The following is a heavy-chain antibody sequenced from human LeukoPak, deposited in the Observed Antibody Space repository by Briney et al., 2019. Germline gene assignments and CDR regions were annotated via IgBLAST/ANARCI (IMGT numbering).Heavy chain of an antibody. Sequence: HSGRSLRLSCAASGLTASHSVNNAMSWVRHAPGKGLEWVSGITTSGSTYYADSVKGRFTISRENSNNTLYLHMDSLRAEDTAVYYCAKAPVWNYYYGLDVWGQGTTVTVSS. CDR1: GLTASHSVNNA. J-gene: IGHJ6*02. CDR3: AKAPVWNYYYGLDV. CDR2: ITTSGST. D-gene: IGHD1-1*01. V-gene: IGHV3-23*01.